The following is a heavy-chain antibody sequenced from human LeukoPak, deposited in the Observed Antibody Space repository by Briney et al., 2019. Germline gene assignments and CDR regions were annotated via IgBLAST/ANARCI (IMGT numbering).Heavy chain of an antibody. CDR1: GFTFSSYA. D-gene: IGHD4-17*01. Sequence: GGSLRLSCAASGFTFSSYAMGWVRQAPGKGLEWVSSISSSGGSTFYADSVKGRFTVSRDNSKSTLYLQMNSLRAEDTAVYYCARLDFGDYGVYFFDYWGQGTLVTVSS. J-gene: IGHJ4*02. V-gene: IGHV3-23*01. CDR2: ISSSGGST. CDR3: ARLDFGDYGVYFFDY.